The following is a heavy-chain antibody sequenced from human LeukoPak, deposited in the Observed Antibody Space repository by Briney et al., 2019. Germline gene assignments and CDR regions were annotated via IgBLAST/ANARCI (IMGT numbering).Heavy chain of an antibody. CDR2: MSSSSSTI. J-gene: IGHJ4*02. Sequence: PGGSLRLSCAATQFTFSSYSMNWVRQAPGKGLEWVSYMSSSSSTIYYADSVKGRFTISRDNAKNSLYLQMNSLRAEDTAVYYCARDLARIVGATRVYWGQGTLVTVSS. V-gene: IGHV3-48*01. CDR1: QFTFSSYS. CDR3: ARDLARIVGATRVY. D-gene: IGHD1-26*01.